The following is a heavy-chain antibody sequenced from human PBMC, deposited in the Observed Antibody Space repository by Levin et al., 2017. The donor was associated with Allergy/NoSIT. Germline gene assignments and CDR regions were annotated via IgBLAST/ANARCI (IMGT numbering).Heavy chain of an antibody. V-gene: IGHV3-15*01. D-gene: IGHD6-25*01. CDR2: IKRKTDGGTT. CDR1: GFTLSNAW. Sequence: GGSLRLSCAASGFTLSNAWMSWVRQAPGKGLEWVGRIKRKTDGGTTDYAAPVKGRFTISRDDSKNTLYLQMNSLKTEDAAVYYCTTGTYRSANYFNAMDVWGQGTTVTVSS. J-gene: IGHJ6*02. CDR3: TTGTYRSANYFNAMDV.